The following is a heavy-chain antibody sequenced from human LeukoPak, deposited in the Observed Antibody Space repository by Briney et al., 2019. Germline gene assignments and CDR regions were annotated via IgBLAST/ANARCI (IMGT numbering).Heavy chain of an antibody. J-gene: IGHJ6*04. V-gene: IGHV1-69*01. D-gene: IGHD2-15*01. Sequence: SVKVSCKASGGTFSSYAISWVRQAPGQVLEWMGGIIPIFGTANYAQKFQGRVTITADESTSTAYMELSSLRSEDTAVYYCARGAGLCSGGSCYDYYYGMDVWGKGTTVTVSS. CDR1: GGTFSSYA. CDR2: IIPIFGTA. CDR3: ARGAGLCSGGSCYDYYYGMDV.